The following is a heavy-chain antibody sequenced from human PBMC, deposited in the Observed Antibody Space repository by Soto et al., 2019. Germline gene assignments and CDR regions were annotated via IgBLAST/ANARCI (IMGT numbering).Heavy chain of an antibody. CDR2: ISSYNGNT. J-gene: IGHJ3*02. CDR1: GYTFTSYG. V-gene: IGHV1-18*01. D-gene: IGHD2-2*01. Sequence: GASVKVSCKASGYTFTSYGISWVRQAPGQGLEWMGWISSYNGNTTYAQKLQGRVTVTTDTSTSTAYMELRSLRSDDTAVYYCARGGGRLGYCSTTSCSLKAFDIWGQGTTVPAS. CDR3: ARGGGRLGYCSTTSCSLKAFDI.